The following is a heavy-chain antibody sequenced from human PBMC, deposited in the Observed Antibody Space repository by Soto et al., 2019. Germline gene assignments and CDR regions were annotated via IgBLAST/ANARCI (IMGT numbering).Heavy chain of an antibody. J-gene: IGHJ6*02. D-gene: IGHD5-18*01. CDR1: GFTFSAYA. V-gene: IGHV3-30-3*01. CDR2: ISYDGSNK. Sequence: QVQLVESGGGVVQPGRSLRLSCAASGFTFSAYAMHWVRQAPGKGLEWVAVISYDGSNKYSADSVKGRFTIPRDNSKNTLSLQMNSLRAEDTAVYYCARGSYGYRGDYYYGMDVWGQGTTVTVSS. CDR3: ARGSYGYRGDYYYGMDV.